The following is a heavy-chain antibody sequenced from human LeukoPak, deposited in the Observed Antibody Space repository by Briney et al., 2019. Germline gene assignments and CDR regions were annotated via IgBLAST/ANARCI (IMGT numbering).Heavy chain of an antibody. CDR2: INHSGST. CDR3: ARGRYSLAY. D-gene: IGHD4-11*01. CDR1: GGSFSGYY. Sequence: SETLSLTCAVYGGSFSGYYWSWIRQPPGKGLEWIGEINHSGSTNYNPSLKSRVTISEDTSKNQFSLKLSSVTAADTAVYYCARGRYSLAYWGQGTLVTVSS. V-gene: IGHV4-34*01. J-gene: IGHJ4*02.